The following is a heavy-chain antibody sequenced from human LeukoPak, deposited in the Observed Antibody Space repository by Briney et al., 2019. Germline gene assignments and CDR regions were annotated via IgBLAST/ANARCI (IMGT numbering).Heavy chain of an antibody. J-gene: IGHJ4*02. V-gene: IGHV3-49*03. CDR2: IRSKAYGGAT. CDR3: TRAVWGSSWYTADY. CDR1: GFTFGDYA. Sequence: GGSLRLSCTASGFTFGDYAMSWFRQAPGKGLEWVGFIRSKAYGGATEYAASVKGRFTISRDDSKSIAYLQMNSLKTEDTHVYYCTRAVWGSSWYTADYWGQGTLVTVSS. D-gene: IGHD6-13*01.